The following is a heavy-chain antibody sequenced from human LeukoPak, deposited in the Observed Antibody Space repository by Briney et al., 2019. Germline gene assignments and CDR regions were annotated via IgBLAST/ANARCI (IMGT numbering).Heavy chain of an antibody. CDR3: ARDYSQADYLDY. D-gene: IGHD2-21*01. CDR1: GGTFSSYA. V-gene: IGHV1-18*01. J-gene: IGHJ4*02. Sequence: ASVKVSCKASGGTFSSYAISWVRQAPGQGLEWMGWISAYNGNTNYAQKLQGRVTMTTDTSTSTAYMELRSLRSDDTAVYYCARDYSQADYLDYWGQGTLVTVSS. CDR2: ISAYNGNT.